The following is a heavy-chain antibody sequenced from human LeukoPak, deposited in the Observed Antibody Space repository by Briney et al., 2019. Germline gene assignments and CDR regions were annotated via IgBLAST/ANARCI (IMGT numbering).Heavy chain of an antibody. J-gene: IGHJ4*02. CDR1: GFTFSSYA. CDR2: ISGSGGST. D-gene: IGHD5-12*01. V-gene: IGHV3-23*01. CDR3: ATDTSLVATSQSY. Sequence: GGSLRLSCAASGFTFSSYAMSWVRQAPGKGLEWASAISGSGGSTYYADSVKGRFTISRDNSKNMLYLQMNSLRAEDTAVYYCATDTSLVATSQSYWGQGTLVTVSS.